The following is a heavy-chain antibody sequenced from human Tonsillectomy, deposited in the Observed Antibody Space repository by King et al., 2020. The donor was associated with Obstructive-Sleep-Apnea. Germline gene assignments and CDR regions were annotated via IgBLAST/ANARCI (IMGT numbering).Heavy chain of an antibody. CDR1: GGSFSDYY. J-gene: IGHJ4*02. Sequence: VQLQQWGAGLLKPSETLSLTCAVYGGSFSDYYWSWIRHPPGKGLEWIGEINHSGNTTYNPSLQSRFTISEDTSKNQFSLKLSSVTAADTAMYYCAKGSSSWYPDYFDYWGQGTLVTVSS. CDR3: AKGSSSWYPDYFDY. V-gene: IGHV4-34*01. CDR2: INHSGNT. D-gene: IGHD6-13*01.